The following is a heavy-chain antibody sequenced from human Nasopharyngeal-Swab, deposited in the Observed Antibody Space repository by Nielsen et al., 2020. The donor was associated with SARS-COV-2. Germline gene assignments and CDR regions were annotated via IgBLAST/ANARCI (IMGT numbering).Heavy chain of an antibody. D-gene: IGHD3-22*01. CDR3: TTLDYYDSSGLSF. CDR1: GFTFSNAW. Sequence: GESLKISCAASGFTFSNAWMSWVRQAPGKGLEWVGRIKSKTDGGTTDYAAPVKGRFTISRDDSKNTLYLQMNSLKTEDTAAYYCTTLDYYDSSGLSFWGQGTLVTVSS. J-gene: IGHJ4*02. CDR2: IKSKTDGGTT. V-gene: IGHV3-15*01.